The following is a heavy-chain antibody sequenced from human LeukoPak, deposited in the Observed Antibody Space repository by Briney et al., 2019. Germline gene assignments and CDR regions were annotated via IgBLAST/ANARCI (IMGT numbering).Heavy chain of an antibody. V-gene: IGHV4-59*01. CDR3: ARVYDILTDYYFDY. J-gene: IGHJ4*02. Sequence: LETLSLTCTVSGGSISSYYWSWIRQPPGKGLEWIGYIYYSGSTNYNPSLKSRVTISVDTSKNQFSLKLSSVTAADTAVYYCARVYDILTDYYFDYWGQGTLVTVSS. CDR2: IYYSGST. CDR1: GGSISSYY. D-gene: IGHD3-9*01.